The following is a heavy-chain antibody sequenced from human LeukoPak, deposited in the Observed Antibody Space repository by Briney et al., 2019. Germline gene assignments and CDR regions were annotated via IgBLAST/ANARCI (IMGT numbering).Heavy chain of an antibody. CDR1: GASVSSGSYY. CDR2: IYYSGST. D-gene: IGHD6-13*01. V-gene: IGHV4-61*01. CDR3: ARDPGPLLYSSSWSN. J-gene: IGHJ4*02. Sequence: PSETLSLTCTVSGASVSSGSYYWSWIRQPPGKGLEWIGYIYYSGSTNYNPSLKSRVTISVDTSKNQFSLKLSSVTAADTAVYYCARDPGPLLYSSSWSNWGQGTLVTVSS.